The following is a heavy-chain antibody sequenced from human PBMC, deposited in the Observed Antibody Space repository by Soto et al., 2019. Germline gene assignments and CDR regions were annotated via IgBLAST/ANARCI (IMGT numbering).Heavy chain of an antibody. J-gene: IGHJ4*02. CDR3: ARQLAYCGGDCYTEGIDY. CDR1: GYAFTKYY. CDR2: INPNTGGT. Sequence: ASVKVSDKATGYAFTKYYVLWVRQAPGQGLEWVGRINPNTGGTNYAQKFQDRVTMTRDTSITTAYMELSRLRSDDTAVYYCARQLAYCGGDCYTEGIDYWGQGTQVTVSS. V-gene: IGHV1-2*06. D-gene: IGHD2-21*02.